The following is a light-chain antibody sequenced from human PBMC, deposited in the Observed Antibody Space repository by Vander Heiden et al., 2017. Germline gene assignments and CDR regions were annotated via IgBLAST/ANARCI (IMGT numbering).Light chain of an antibody. J-gene: IGLJ3*02. V-gene: IGLV1-44*01. CDR2: SNN. CDR3: AAWDDSLNGRWV. Sequence: QSVLPQPPSASGTPGQRVTISCSGSSSNIGSNTVNWYQQLPGTAPKLLIYSNNQRPSGVPDRFSGPKSGTSASLAISGLQSEDEADYYCAAWDDSLNGRWVFGGGTKLTVL. CDR1: SSNIGSNT.